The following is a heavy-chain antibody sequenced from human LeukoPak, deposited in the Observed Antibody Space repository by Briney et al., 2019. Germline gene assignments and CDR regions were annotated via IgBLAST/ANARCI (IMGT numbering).Heavy chain of an antibody. V-gene: IGHV4-59*01. CDR3: ARGRTYLDYFDY. J-gene: IGHJ4*02. CDR2: IYSSGST. D-gene: IGHD1-14*01. Sequence: SETLSLTCTVCGGSMSKSYWNWIRQHPGKGLEWIGYIYSSGSTNYNPSLKSRVTISLDTSRTQSSLELTSATAADTAVYYCARGRTYLDYFDYWGQGTVVIVSS. CDR1: GGSMSKSY.